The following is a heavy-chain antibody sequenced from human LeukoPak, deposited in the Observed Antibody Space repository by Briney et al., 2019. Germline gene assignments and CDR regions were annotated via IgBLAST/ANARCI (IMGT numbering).Heavy chain of an antibody. Sequence: PGGSLRLSCAASGFTFSAYSMKWVRQAPGKGLEWVSSISSSSSYIYYADSVKGRFTISRDNGKNSLYLQMNSLRAEDTAVYYCAKNSVGYCSSTSCPFYFDYWGQGTLVTVSS. D-gene: IGHD2-2*01. CDR1: GFTFSAYS. CDR3: AKNSVGYCSSTSCPFYFDY. CDR2: ISSSSSYI. J-gene: IGHJ4*02. V-gene: IGHV3-21*04.